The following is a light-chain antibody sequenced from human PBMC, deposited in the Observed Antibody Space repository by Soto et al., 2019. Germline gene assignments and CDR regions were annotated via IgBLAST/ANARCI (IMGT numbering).Light chain of an antibody. CDR1: QNIGTF. J-gene: IGKJ4*01. CDR2: GAS. V-gene: IGKV1-39*01. CDR3: QQSFSNVALS. Sequence: DILLTQSPSSLSASVGDRVTVICRASQNIGTFLNWYQQRPGEAPELLISGASNLQSGVPSRFSGSGSGTDFTLTISGLXPEDFATYYCQQSFSNVALSFGGGTKVDIK.